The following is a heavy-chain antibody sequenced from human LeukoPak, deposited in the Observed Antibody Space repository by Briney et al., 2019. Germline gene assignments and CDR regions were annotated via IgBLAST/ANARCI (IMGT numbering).Heavy chain of an antibody. CDR2: ISPIFGIA. Sequence: AASVSVSCKSSGYTFTAYYLQWVRQAPGQGLEWMGRISPIFGIANYAQKFQGRVTITADKSTSTAYMELSSLRSEDTAVYYCARVNVLRYFDWLLGGAFDIWGQGTMVTVSS. V-gene: IGHV1-69*04. CDR3: ARVNVLRYFDWLLGGAFDI. CDR1: GYTFTAYY. J-gene: IGHJ3*02. D-gene: IGHD3-9*01.